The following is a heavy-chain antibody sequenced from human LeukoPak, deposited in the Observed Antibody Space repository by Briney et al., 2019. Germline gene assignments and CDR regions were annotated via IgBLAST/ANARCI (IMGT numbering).Heavy chain of an antibody. D-gene: IGHD6-19*01. V-gene: IGHV3-30*02. CDR3: AKDAPRSSGWFFLDY. CDR1: GFTFSRYG. CDR2: IRNDGSIE. J-gene: IGHJ4*02. Sequence: GGSLRLSCAASGFTFSRYGMHWVRQAPGKWLEWVAFIRNDGSIEYYADSAKGRFTISRDNSKNTLSLQMNSLRAEDTAVYYCAKDAPRSSGWFFLDYWGQGTLVTVSS.